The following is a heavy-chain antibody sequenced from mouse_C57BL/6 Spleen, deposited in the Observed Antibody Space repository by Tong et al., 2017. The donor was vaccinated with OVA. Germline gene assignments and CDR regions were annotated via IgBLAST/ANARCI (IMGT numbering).Heavy chain of an antibody. CDR2: IRSKSNNYAT. D-gene: IGHD2-3*01. CDR1: GFSFNTYA. V-gene: IGHV10-1*01. CDR3: VRVDDGYYADY. Sequence: EVQLQESGGGLVQPKGSLKLSCAASGFSFNTYAMNWVRQAPGKGLEWVARIRSKSNNYATYYADSVKDRFTISRDDSQSMLYLQMNNLKTEDTAMYYCVRVDDGYYADYWGQGTSVTVSS. J-gene: IGHJ4*01.